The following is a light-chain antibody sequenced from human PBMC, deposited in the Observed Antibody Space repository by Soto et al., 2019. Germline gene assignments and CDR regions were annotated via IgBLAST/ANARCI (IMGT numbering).Light chain of an antibody. CDR3: QQRSDWPLP. V-gene: IGKV3-11*01. CDR1: QSVSSY. Sequence: IGMTHSPATLSVSQRERATLSCRASQSVSSYLAWYQQKPGQAPRLLFYDASNRAPGIPARFSGSGSGTDFTLTVSSLEPEDFAVYYCQQRSDWPLPFGGGTKV. CDR2: DAS. J-gene: IGKJ4*01.